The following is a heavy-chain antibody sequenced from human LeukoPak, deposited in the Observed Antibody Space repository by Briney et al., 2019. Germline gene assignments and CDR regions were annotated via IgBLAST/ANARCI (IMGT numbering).Heavy chain of an antibody. J-gene: IGHJ3*02. Sequence: GEPLKISSKASGYSFSNYWIGWRQQLPGEVVEWMEIIYPGDSDTRYSPSFQGQVTISADKSISTAYLQWSSLKASDTDMYYCARPSEAAAIDAFDIWGQGTMVTVSS. CDR3: ARPSEAAAIDAFDI. D-gene: IGHD2-2*01. V-gene: IGHV5-51*07. CDR1: GYSFSNYW. CDR2: IYPGDSDT.